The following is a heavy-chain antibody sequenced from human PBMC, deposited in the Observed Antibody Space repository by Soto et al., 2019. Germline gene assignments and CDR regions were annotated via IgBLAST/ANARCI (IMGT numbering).Heavy chain of an antibody. J-gene: IGHJ4*02. CDR2: INHSGSP. V-gene: IGHV4-34*01. Sequence: QVQLQQWGAGLLKPSETLSLTCAVYGGSLSGYYWSWIRQPPGKGLEWIGEINHSGSPNYNPSLKGRVTISVDTPENQFALKLSSVTAADTAGYYCARIGSGGDHDYWGQGTLVTVSA. CDR1: GGSLSGYY. D-gene: IGHD2-21*01. CDR3: ARIGSGGDHDY.